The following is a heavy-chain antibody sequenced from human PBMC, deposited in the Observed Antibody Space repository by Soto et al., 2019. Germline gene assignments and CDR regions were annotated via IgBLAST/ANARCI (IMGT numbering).Heavy chain of an antibody. D-gene: IGHD2-15*01. CDR3: ARDLLPYCSGGSCYPEGAFHI. V-gene: IGHV1-2*04. CDR1: GYTFIDYY. J-gene: IGHJ3*02. Sequence: ASVKVSCKTLGYTFIDYYMDWVGQAPGQGLERMGWINPNSGGTNYAQKFQGWVTLTRDTSISTAYMELRRLRSDDTAVYFCARDLLPYCSGGSCYPEGAFHIWGQGTMVTVSS. CDR2: INPNSGGT.